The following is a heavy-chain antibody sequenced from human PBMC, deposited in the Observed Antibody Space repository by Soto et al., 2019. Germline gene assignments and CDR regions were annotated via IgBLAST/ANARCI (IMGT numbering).Heavy chain of an antibody. D-gene: IGHD3-10*01. J-gene: IGHJ6*02. V-gene: IGHV4-39*07. CDR3: AVLGEFQSSYHGMDV. CDR2: IYYSGIT. CDR1: GVSISNSSYY. Sequence: PSETLSLTCTVSGVSISNSSYYWGWIRRPPGKGLEWIGTIYYSGITYYNPSLKSRVTISVDTSKKQFSLKLTSVTAADTAVYYCAVLGEFQSSYHGMDVWGQGATVTVSS.